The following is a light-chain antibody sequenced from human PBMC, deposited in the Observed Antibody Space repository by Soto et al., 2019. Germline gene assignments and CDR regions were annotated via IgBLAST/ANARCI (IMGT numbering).Light chain of an antibody. J-gene: IGLJ2*01. Sequence: QSALTQPPSASGSPGQSVTIPCTGTYSDIGAYNYVSWYQQRPGEAPKLIIYEVNNRPSGISNRFTGSKSGNTASLTISGLQVEDEALYFCSSYTSASALGIFGGGTQLTVL. CDR3: SSYTSASALGI. V-gene: IGLV2-14*01. CDR2: EVN. CDR1: YSDIGAYNY.